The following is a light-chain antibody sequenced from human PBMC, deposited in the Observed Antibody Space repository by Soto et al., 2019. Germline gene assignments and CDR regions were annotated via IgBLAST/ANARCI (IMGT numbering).Light chain of an antibody. CDR3: QQRSNWPPIT. V-gene: IGKV3-11*01. CDR2: DAS. CDR1: QSVSNNY. J-gene: IGKJ5*01. Sequence: EILLTQSPSTLALSPGERATLSCRASQSVSNNYLAWYQQKPGQAPRLLIYDASNRATGTPASFSGSGSGTDFTLTISSLEHEDFAVYYCQQRSNWPPITFGQGTRLEIK.